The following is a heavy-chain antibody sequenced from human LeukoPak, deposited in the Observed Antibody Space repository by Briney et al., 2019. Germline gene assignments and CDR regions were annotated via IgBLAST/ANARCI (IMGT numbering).Heavy chain of an antibody. CDR3: ARVRGVYYYDSSWWGMDV. Sequence: GASVKVSCKASGYTFTGYYMHWVRQAPGQGLEWMGWINPNSGGTNYAQKFQGRVTMTRDTSISTAYMELSRLRSDDTAVYYCARVRGVYYYDSSWWGMDVWGQGTTVTVSS. CDR1: GYTFTGYY. V-gene: IGHV1-2*02. D-gene: IGHD3-22*01. CDR2: INPNSGGT. J-gene: IGHJ6*02.